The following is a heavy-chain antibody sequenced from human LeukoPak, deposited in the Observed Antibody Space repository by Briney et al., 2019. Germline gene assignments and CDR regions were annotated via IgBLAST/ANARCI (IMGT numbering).Heavy chain of an antibody. CDR3: AREYCSSISCFKYFDD. Sequence: GGSLRLSCAASGFTFSSYGMHWVRQAPGQGLEWLGRINPNSGGTNYAQKFQGRVTMTRDTSISTAYMELSRLRSDDTAVYYCAREYCSSISCFKYFDDWGQGTLVTVSS. V-gene: IGHV1-2*06. CDR2: INPNSGGT. D-gene: IGHD2-2*01. CDR1: GFTFSSYG. J-gene: IGHJ4*02.